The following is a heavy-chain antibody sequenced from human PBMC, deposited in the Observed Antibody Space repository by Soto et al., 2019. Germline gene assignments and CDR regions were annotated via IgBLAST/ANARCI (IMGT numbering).Heavy chain of an antibody. J-gene: IGHJ4*02. D-gene: IGHD3-9*01. Sequence: SVKVSCKASGGTFSSYAISWVRQAPGQGLEWMGGIIPIFGTANYAQKFQGRVTITADESTSTAYMELSSLRSEDTAVYYCAGATYYDILTGYRTDYWGQGTLVTVSS. V-gene: IGHV1-69*13. CDR1: GGTFSSYA. CDR3: AGATYYDILTGYRTDY. CDR2: IIPIFGTA.